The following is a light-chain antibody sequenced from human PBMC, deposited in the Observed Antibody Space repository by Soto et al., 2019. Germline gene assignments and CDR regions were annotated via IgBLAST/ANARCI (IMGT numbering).Light chain of an antibody. CDR3: QHYNNWPLT. J-gene: IGKJ4*01. V-gene: IGKV3-15*01. CDR1: QSISSW. Sequence: MTQSPSTLSASVGDRVTITCRASQSISSWLAWYQQKPGQAPRLLIYVASTRAAGIPARFSGSGSGTEFTLTIDSLQSEDFAIYYCQHYNNWPLTFGGGTRVEIK. CDR2: VAS.